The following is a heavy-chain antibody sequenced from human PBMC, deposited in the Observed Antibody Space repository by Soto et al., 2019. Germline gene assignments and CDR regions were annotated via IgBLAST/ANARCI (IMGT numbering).Heavy chain of an antibody. CDR2: INGDGSTT. CDR3: ASIPMVRGPSDF. D-gene: IGHD3-10*01. V-gene: IGHV3-74*02. J-gene: IGHJ4*02. CDR1: GFSFSSNW. Sequence: VQLVESGGGLVQPGGSLRLSCAASGFSFSSNWMHWVRQAPGKGLVWVARINGDGSTTQYADSVQGRFSISRDNTENTLYLQMNSLSDEDTAVYHCASIPMVRGPSDFWGQGVLVTVSS.